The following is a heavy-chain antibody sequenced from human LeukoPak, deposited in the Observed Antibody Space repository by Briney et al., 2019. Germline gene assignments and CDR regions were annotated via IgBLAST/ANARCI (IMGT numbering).Heavy chain of an antibody. Sequence: ASVKVSCKASGGTFSSYAISWVRQAPGQGLEWMGRIIPIFGIANYAQKFQGRVTITADKSTSTAYIELSSLRSEDTAVYYCARDPAVYNWNSLNGMDVWGQGTTVTVSS. J-gene: IGHJ6*02. D-gene: IGHD1-7*01. CDR2: IIPIFGIA. CDR3: ARDPAVYNWNSLNGMDV. CDR1: GGTFSSYA. V-gene: IGHV1-69*04.